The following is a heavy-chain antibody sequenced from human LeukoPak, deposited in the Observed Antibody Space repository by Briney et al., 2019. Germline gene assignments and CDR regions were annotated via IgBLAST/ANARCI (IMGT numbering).Heavy chain of an antibody. Sequence: GGSLRLSCAASGFTVSSNYMSWVRQAPGKGLEWVSVIYSGGSTYYADSVKGRFTISRDNSKNTLYLQMNSLRAENTAVYYCTTVTHGYFDLWGRGTLVTVSS. CDR2: IYSGGST. CDR1: GFTVSSNY. J-gene: IGHJ2*01. D-gene: IGHD4-17*01. CDR3: TTVTHGYFDL. V-gene: IGHV3-66*02.